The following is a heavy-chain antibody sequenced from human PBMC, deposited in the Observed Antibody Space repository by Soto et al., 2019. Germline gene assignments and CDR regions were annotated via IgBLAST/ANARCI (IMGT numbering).Heavy chain of an antibody. Sequence: ASVKVSCKASGYTFTSYGISWVRQAPGQGLEWMGWISAYNGNTNYAQKLQGRVTMTTDTSTSTAYMELRSLRSDDTAVYYCARGRCSSTSCYGLLGWFDPWGQGTLVTVSS. D-gene: IGHD2-2*01. V-gene: IGHV1-18*04. CDR3: ARGRCSSTSCYGLLGWFDP. J-gene: IGHJ5*02. CDR2: ISAYNGNT. CDR1: GYTFTSYG.